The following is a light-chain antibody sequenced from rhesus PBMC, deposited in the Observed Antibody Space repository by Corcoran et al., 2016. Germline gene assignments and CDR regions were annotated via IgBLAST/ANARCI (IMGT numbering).Light chain of an antibody. CDR3: QHYYSAPYR. CDR1: KSITND. Sequence: DIQMTQSPSSLSASVGDRVTITCRASKSITNDLAWHQQKPGETPKLLFFDASSLQSGIPSRFSGSGSGTDFTLTISSMQPEDFATYYCQHYYSAPYRFGQGTKVEV. V-gene: IGKV1S8*01. J-gene: IGKJ2*01. CDR2: DAS.